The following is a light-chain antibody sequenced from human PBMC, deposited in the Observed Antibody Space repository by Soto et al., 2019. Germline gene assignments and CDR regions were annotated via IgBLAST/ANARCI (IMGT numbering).Light chain of an antibody. V-gene: IGKV3-15*01. Sequence: EVVLTQSPATLSVSPGERATLSCRASDNINTILAWYQQKPGQAPRLLIYRASTRATGIPARFSGSGSGTEFALTITSLQSEDFAVYYCQQYNNWPITFGQGTRLEI. CDR2: RAS. CDR3: QQYNNWPIT. CDR1: DNINTI. J-gene: IGKJ5*01.